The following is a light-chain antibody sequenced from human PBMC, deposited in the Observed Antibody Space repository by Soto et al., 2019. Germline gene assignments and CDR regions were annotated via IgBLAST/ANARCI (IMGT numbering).Light chain of an antibody. Sequence: QLVLTQSPSASASLGASVKLTCTLSSGHSNYAIAWHQQQPEKGPRYLMRINSDGSHNKGDGVPYRFSASSSGSERYLTISSLQSEDEADYFCQTWASGIRLFGGGTKLTVL. CDR3: QTWASGIRL. V-gene: IGLV4-69*01. CDR1: SGHSNYA. J-gene: IGLJ3*02. CDR2: INSDGSH.